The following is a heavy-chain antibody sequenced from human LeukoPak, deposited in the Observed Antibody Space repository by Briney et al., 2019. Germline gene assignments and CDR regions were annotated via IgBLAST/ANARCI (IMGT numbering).Heavy chain of an antibody. Sequence: GGSLRLSCEVSGFTFSSYWMNWVRQAPGKGLEWVANIKQDGSDKYYVDSVKGRFTISRDNAKNSLYLQMNSLRAEDTAVYYCAIIPRAAAGPSARSPFHYWGQGTLVTVSS. V-gene: IGHV3-7*01. D-gene: IGHD6-13*01. CDR1: GFTFSSYW. CDR2: IKQDGSDK. J-gene: IGHJ4*02. CDR3: AIIPRAAAGPSARSPFHY.